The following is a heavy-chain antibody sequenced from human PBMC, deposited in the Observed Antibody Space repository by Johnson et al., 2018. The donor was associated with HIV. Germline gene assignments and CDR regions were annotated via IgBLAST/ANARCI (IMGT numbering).Heavy chain of an antibody. V-gene: IGHV3-9*01. CDR3: AKQYSSSWYGNAFDI. J-gene: IGHJ3*02. CDR1: GFTFDDYA. Sequence: VLLVESGGGLVQPGRSLRLSCAASGFTFDDYAMHWVRQAPGKGLEWVSGISWNSGSIGYADSVKGRFTISRDNAKNSLYLQMNSLRAEDTALYYCAKQYSSSWYGNAFDIWGQGTMVTVSS. CDR2: ISWNSGSI. D-gene: IGHD6-13*01.